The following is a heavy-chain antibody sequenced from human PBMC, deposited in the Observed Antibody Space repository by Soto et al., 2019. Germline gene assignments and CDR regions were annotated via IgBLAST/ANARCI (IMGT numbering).Heavy chain of an antibody. J-gene: IGHJ4*02. CDR1: GFIFSDQH. CDR3: VGESYFRFDY. Sequence: EVQLVESGGGLVQPGGSLRLSCAASGFIFSDQHMNWVRQAPGKGLEWVGRASHKADGYTIEYAASVKGRFTISRDDSKNSLFLQMNSLKTEDTALYYCVGESYFRFDYWGQGSLVTVST. CDR2: ASHKADGYTI. D-gene: IGHD3-16*01. V-gene: IGHV3-72*01.